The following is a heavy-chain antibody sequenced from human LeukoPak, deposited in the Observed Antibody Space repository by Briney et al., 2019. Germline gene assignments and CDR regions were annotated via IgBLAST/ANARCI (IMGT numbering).Heavy chain of an antibody. CDR2: IYHSGST. D-gene: IGHD3-3*01. Sequence: SETLSLTCAVSGYSISSGYYWGWIRQPPGKGLEWIGSIYHSGSTYYNPSLKSRVTISVDTSKNQFSLKLSSVTAADTAVYYCARRLYDFWSGYPDAAFDIWGQGTMVTVSS. V-gene: IGHV4-38-2*01. CDR1: GYSISSGYY. J-gene: IGHJ3*02. CDR3: ARRLYDFWSGYPDAAFDI.